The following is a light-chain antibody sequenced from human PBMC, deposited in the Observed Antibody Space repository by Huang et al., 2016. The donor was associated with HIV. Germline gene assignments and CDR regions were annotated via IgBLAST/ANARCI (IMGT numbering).Light chain of an antibody. CDR1: QSVSRY. CDR2: DAS. J-gene: IGKJ4*01. CDR3: QQRSNWPPLT. Sequence: EIVLTQSPATLSLSPWERATLSCRASQSVSRYLAWYQQKPGQAPRLLIFDASNRATGIPARFSGTGSGTDFTLTISSLEAEDSAVYYCQQRSNWPPLTFGGGTKVEIK. V-gene: IGKV3-11*01.